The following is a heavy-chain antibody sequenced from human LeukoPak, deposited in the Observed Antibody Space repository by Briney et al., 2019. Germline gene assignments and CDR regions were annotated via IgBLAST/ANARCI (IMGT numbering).Heavy chain of an antibody. J-gene: IGHJ3*02. D-gene: IGHD3-10*01. V-gene: IGHV1-69*04. CDR1: GGTFSSYA. CDR3: ARAGRRSTYYYGSGSPDLDAFDI. Sequence: SVKVSCKASGGTFSSYAISWVRQAPGQGLEWMGRIIPILGIANYAQKFQGRVTITADKSTSTAYMELSSLRSEDTAVYYCARAGRRSTYYYGSGSPDLDAFDIWGQGTMVTVSS. CDR2: IIPILGIA.